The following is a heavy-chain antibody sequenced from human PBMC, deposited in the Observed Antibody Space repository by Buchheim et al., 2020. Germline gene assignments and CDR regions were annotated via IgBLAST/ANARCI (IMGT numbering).Heavy chain of an antibody. V-gene: IGHV3-7*04. CDR3: VRASSTVRAYYYGMDV. CDR2: IKHDGSEK. D-gene: IGHD4-11*01. J-gene: IGHJ6*02. CDR1: GFMFSTYW. Sequence: EVQLVESGGVLVQPGGSLRLSCAASGFMFSTYWMSWVRQAPGKGLEWVANIKHDGSEKNYVDSVEGRFTISREHAKNSLDRQMNSLRVEDTGVYFCVRASSTVRAYYYGMDVWGQGTT.